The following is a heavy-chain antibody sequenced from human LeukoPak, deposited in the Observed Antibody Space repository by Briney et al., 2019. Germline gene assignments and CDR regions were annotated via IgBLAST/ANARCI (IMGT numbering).Heavy chain of an antibody. CDR1: GGSISSYY. CDR3: ARVHSSGYYYYYYYMDV. J-gene: IGHJ6*03. V-gene: IGHV4-59*01. CDR2: IYYSGTT. Sequence: SETLSLACTVSGGSISSYYRSWIRQPPGKGLEWIGYIYYSGTTNYNPYLKSRVTISVDTSKNQFSMKLRSVTAADTAVYYCARVHSSGYYYYYYYMDVWGKGTTVTVSS. D-gene: IGHD3-22*01.